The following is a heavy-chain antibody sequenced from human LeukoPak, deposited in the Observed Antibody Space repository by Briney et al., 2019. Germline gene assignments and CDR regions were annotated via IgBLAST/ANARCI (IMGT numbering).Heavy chain of an antibody. D-gene: IGHD2-21*01. CDR2: ISSGGSTM. Sequence: GGSLRLSCAASGFTFSDYYMSWIRQAPGKGLGWISYISSGGSTMYYADSVKGRFTISRDNAKNSLYLQMNSLRAEDTAVYYCARGGRGGDYAFDIWGQGTMVTVSS. CDR1: GFTFSDYY. CDR3: ARGGRGGDYAFDI. J-gene: IGHJ3*02. V-gene: IGHV3-11*04.